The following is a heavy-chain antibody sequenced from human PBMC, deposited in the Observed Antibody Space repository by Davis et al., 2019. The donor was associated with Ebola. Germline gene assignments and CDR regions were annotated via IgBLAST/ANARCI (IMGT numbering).Heavy chain of an antibody. V-gene: IGHV3-7*01. CDR1: GFTFSNYW. Sequence: GESLKISCGASGFTFSNYWMTWVRQAPGKGLEWVANIKQDGSDKYYVDSVKGRFTISRDSAKNSLYLQMNSLRAEDTAVYYCARVRHYGMDVWGQGTTVTVSS. CDR2: IKQDGSDK. J-gene: IGHJ6*02. CDR3: ARVRHYGMDV.